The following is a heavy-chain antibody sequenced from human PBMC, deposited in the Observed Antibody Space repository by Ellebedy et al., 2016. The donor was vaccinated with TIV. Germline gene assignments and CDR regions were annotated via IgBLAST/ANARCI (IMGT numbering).Heavy chain of an antibody. J-gene: IGHJ4*02. CDR3: ARLRVATTYFDY. CDR2: IIPIFGTA. D-gene: IGHD5-12*01. V-gene: IGHV1-69*13. CDR1: GYTFTSYG. Sequence: SVKVSXXASGYTFTSYGISWVRQAPGQGLEWMGGIIPIFGTANYAQKFQGRVTITADESTSTAYMELSSLRSEDTAVYYCARLRVATTYFDYWGQGTLVTVSS.